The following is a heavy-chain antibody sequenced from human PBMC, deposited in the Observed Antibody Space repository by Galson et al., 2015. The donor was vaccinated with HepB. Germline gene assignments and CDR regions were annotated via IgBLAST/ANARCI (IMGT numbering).Heavy chain of an antibody. CDR1: GYSFTSYW. D-gene: IGHD6-6*01. Sequence: QSGAEVKKPGESLKISCKSSGYSFTSYWIGWVRQMPGKGLEWMGIIYPGDSDTRYSPSFQGQVTISADKSISTAYLQWSSLKASDTAMYYCARRSVAARPYYYYGMDVWGQGTTVTVSS. CDR3: ARRSVAARPYYYYGMDV. CDR2: IYPGDSDT. V-gene: IGHV5-51*03. J-gene: IGHJ6*02.